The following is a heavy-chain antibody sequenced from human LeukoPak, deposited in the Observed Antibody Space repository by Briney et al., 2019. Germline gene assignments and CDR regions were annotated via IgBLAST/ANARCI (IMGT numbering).Heavy chain of an antibody. V-gene: IGHV3-21*01. Sequence: GGSLRFSCAASGFNFSSYSMNWVRQAPGKGLDWVSSISSSSSYIYYTDSVKGRFTISRDNAKNSLYLQMNSLRGEDTAVYYCARAPRGSGSSIGYWGQGTLVTVSS. CDR2: ISSSSSYI. CDR1: GFNFSSYS. D-gene: IGHD3-10*01. CDR3: ARAPRGSGSSIGY. J-gene: IGHJ4*02.